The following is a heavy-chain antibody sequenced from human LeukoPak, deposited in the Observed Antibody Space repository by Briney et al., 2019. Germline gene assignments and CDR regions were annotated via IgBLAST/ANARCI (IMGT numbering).Heavy chain of an antibody. CDR1: GGSISSYY. CDR3: ARDYGSGSTPYFDY. D-gene: IGHD3-10*01. V-gene: IGHV4-4*07. CDR2: IYTSGST. J-gene: IGHJ4*02. Sequence: PSETLSLTCTVSGGSISSYYWSWIRQPAGKGLEWIGRIYTSGSTNYNPSLKSRVTMSVDTSKNQFSLKLSSVTAADTAVYYCARDYGSGSTPYFDYWGQGTLVTVSS.